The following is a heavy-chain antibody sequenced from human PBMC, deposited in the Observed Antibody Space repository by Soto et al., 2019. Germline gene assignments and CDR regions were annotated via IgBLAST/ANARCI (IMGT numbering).Heavy chain of an antibody. Sequence: SEKVSCKASGFTFTSSAFQWVRQARGQRLEWIGWIAVGSGYTNYAQRFQDRLTLTRHMSTATTYMELRRLTSEDTTIYYCAADARAWQQMVPSDYWGQGTLVTVSS. J-gene: IGHJ4*02. CDR3: AADARAWQQMVPSDY. CDR1: GFTFTSSA. CDR2: IAVGSGYT. V-gene: IGHV1-58*01. D-gene: IGHD2-8*01.